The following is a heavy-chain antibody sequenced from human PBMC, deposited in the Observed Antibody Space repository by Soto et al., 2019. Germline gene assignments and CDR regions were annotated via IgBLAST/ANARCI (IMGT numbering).Heavy chain of an antibody. V-gene: IGHV3-23*01. CDR3: AHTPGMVRGVTGHYYYQYTDV. CDR2: ISVSGAST. D-gene: IGHD3-10*01. J-gene: IGHJ6*03. Sequence: GGSLRLSCAASGFTFSSHAMTWVRQVPGKGLEWVSVISVSGASTYYAGSVKGRFTVSRDNSNYTLYLQMNGLRADDTAVYYCAHTPGMVRGVTGHYYYQYTDVSGKGVTVTVSS. CDR1: GFTFSSHA.